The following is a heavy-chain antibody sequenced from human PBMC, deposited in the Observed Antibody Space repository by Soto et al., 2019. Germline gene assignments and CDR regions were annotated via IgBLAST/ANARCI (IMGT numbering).Heavy chain of an antibody. CDR3: VRLSPGPSSHLAF. V-gene: IGHV4-59*08. J-gene: IGHJ4*02. CDR2: ISYSGTT. Sequence: PSETLSLTCTVSGASISSYCWSWIRQPPGKGLEWIGYISYSGTTYYNPSLKSRVTLSVDTSKNQFSLKLSSVTAADTAVYYCVRLSPGPSSHLAFWGQATLDTVSS. CDR1: GASISSYC.